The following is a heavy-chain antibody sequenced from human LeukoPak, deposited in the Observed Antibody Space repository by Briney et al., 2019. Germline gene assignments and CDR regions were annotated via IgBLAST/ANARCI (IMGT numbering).Heavy chain of an antibody. J-gene: IGHJ4*02. D-gene: IGHD3-22*01. Sequence: PGGSLRLSCVASGFIVSSNDMSWVRQAPGKGLEWVSIIYSGGSTHHADFVKGRFTISRDNSKNTLYFQMKSLRVDDTAVYYCARGCFYERSGSCPFDYWGQGTLVTVSS. CDR2: IYSGGST. CDR1: GFIVSSND. V-gene: IGHV3-53*01. CDR3: ARGCFYERSGSCPFDY.